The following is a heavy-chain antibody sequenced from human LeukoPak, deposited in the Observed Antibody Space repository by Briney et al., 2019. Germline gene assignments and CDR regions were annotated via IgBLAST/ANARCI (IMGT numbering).Heavy chain of an antibody. Sequence: PGGSLRLSCAASGFTFSTYAMSWVRQAPGKGLEWVSVISGSGDTAYYADSVKGRFAISRDNSKNTLSLQMNSLRAEDTAVYYCARGWRNFDQWGQGTLVTVSS. CDR1: GFTFSTYA. J-gene: IGHJ4*02. D-gene: IGHD6-13*01. CDR2: ISGSGDTA. CDR3: ARGWRNFDQ. V-gene: IGHV3-23*01.